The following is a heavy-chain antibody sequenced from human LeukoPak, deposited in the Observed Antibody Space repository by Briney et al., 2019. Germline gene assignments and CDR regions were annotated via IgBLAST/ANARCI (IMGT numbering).Heavy chain of an antibody. CDR2: ISGSGGRT. V-gene: IGHV3-23*01. CDR1: GFTFSSYA. J-gene: IGHJ6*02. CDR3: AKEVDGSGLYGTGV. D-gene: IGHD3-10*01. Sequence: GGSLRLSCAASGFTFSSYAMSWVRQAPGKGLEWVSAISGSGGRTYNADSVKGRFTISRDNSKNTLYLQMNSLRAEDTAVYYCAKEVDGSGLYGTGVWGQGTTVTVSS.